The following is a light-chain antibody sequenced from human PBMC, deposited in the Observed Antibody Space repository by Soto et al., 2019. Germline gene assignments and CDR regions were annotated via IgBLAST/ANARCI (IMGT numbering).Light chain of an antibody. CDR2: DVS. CDR1: SSDVGGYNY. J-gene: IGLJ1*01. Sequence: QSALTQPRSVSGSPGQSVTISCTGTSSDVGGYNYVSWYQQHPGKAPKLMIYDVSKRPSGVPDRFSGSKSGNTASLTISGLQAEDEADYYCSSYTSASTLVFETGTKVTVL. V-gene: IGLV2-11*01. CDR3: SSYTSASTLV.